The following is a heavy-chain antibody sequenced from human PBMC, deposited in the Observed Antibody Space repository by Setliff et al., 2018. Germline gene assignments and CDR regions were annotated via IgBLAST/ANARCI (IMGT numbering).Heavy chain of an antibody. V-gene: IGHV3-7*03. CDR1: GLTFSSYW. D-gene: IGHD5-18*01. Sequence: GALRLSCAASGLTFSSYWMTWVRQAPGKGLEWLANIKQDGSEIYSVDSVKGRFSISRDNAKNSLYLQMNSLRAEDTAVYYCAKLVWLTTWYYMDVWGKGNPGHRLL. CDR2: IKQDGSEI. J-gene: IGHJ6*03. CDR3: AKLVWLTTWYYMDV.